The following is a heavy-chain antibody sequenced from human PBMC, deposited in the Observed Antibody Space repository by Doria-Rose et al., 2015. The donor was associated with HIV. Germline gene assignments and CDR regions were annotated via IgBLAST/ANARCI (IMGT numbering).Heavy chain of an antibody. CDR1: GASVSSRGYY. CDR3: ARMGSYRELDY. V-gene: IGHV4-31*03. D-gene: IGHD3-3*01. J-gene: IGHJ4*02. Sequence: PSETLSLTCSVSGASVSSRGYYWNWIRQVPGKGLESLGYTYYTGTSDYSPSLKSRLNMAVDTSKNQLSLKLSFVTVADTAVYYCARMGSYRELDYWGQGARGIGSA. CDR2: TYYTGTS.